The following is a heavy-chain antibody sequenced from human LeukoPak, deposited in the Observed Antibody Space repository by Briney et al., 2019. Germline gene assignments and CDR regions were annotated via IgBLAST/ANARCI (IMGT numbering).Heavy chain of an antibody. D-gene: IGHD3-22*01. CDR1: GYSFTSYW. Sequence: GESLKISCKGSGYSFTSYWIGWVRQMPGKGLEWMGIIYPGDSDTRYSPSFQGQVTISADKSISTAYLQWSSLKASDTAMYYCARSYYDSGGYYLQFDYWGQGTLVTVSS. CDR2: IYPGDSDT. V-gene: IGHV5-51*01. CDR3: ARSYYDSGGYYLQFDY. J-gene: IGHJ4*02.